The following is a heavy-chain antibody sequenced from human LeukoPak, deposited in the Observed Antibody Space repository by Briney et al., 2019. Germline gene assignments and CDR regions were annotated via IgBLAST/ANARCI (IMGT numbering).Heavy chain of an antibody. D-gene: IGHD3-22*01. Sequence: GGSLRLSCSGSGFTFSSYTMNWVRQAPGKGLEWVSSISSSSSSISYADSVKGRFTISRDNSKNTLYLQMNSLRAEDTAVYYCAKWHYYYDSSGDDIWGQGTMVTVSS. J-gene: IGHJ3*02. CDR1: GFTFSSYT. V-gene: IGHV3-21*04. CDR2: ISSSSSSI. CDR3: AKWHYYYDSSGDDI.